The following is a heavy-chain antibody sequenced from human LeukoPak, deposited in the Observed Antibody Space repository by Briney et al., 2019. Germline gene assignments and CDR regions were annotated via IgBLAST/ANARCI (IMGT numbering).Heavy chain of an antibody. D-gene: IGHD4-17*01. J-gene: IGHJ4*02. CDR1: GFTFSSYG. CDR3: ARDRVDGDYDY. Sequence: GGSLRLSCAASGFTFSSYGMHWVRQAPGKGLEWVAVISYDGSNKYYADSVKGRFTISRDNSKNTLYLQMNSLRAEDTAVYYCARDRVDGDYDYWGQGTLVTVSS. CDR2: ISYDGSNK. V-gene: IGHV3-30*03.